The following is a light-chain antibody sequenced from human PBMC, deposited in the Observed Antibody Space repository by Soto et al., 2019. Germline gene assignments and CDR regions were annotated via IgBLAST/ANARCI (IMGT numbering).Light chain of an antibody. J-gene: IGKJ4*01. CDR3: QQRSSWPLLT. V-gene: IGKV3-11*01. CDR2: YAS. CDR1: QSVSNY. Sequence: EIVLTQSPATLSLSPGERATLSCRASQSVSNYLAWFQQKPGQAPRLLIYYASNRATGIPARFSGSGSGTDLTLTISSLEPEDFAVYYCQQRSSWPLLTFGGGTKVEI.